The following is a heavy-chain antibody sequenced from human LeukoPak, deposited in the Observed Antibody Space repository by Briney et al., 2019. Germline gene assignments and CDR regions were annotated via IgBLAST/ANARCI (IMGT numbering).Heavy chain of an antibody. D-gene: IGHD4-11*01. CDR2: IYTSGST. J-gene: IGHJ6*03. CDR3: ARFRVNGKDYSIYSPYMDV. Sequence: NSSETLSLTCTVSGGSISSYYWSWIRQPAGKGLEWIGRIYTSGSTNYNPSLKSRVTMSVDTSKNQFSLKLSSVTAADTAVYYCARFRVNGKDYSIYSPYMDVWGKGTTVTVSS. V-gene: IGHV4-4*07. CDR1: GGSISSYY.